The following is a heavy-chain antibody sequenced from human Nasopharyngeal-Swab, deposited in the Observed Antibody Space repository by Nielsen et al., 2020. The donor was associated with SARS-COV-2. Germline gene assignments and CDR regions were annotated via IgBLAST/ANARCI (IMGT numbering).Heavy chain of an antibody. J-gene: IGHJ5*02. CDR3: ARDIVVVPAARGSWFDP. V-gene: IGHV1-46*01. CDR2: INPSGGST. D-gene: IGHD2-2*01. Sequence: ASAKVSCKASGYTFTSYYMHWVRQAPGQGLEWRGIINPSGGSTSYAQKFQDRVTMTRDTSTSTVYMQLSSLRPEDTAVYYCARDIVVVPAARGSWFDPWGQGTLVTVSS. CDR1: GYTFTSYY.